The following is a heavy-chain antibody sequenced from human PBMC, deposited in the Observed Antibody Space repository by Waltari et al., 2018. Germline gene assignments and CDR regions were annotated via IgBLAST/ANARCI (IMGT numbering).Heavy chain of an antibody. D-gene: IGHD6-19*01. CDR1: GVTFSSYS. J-gene: IGHJ4*02. Sequence: EVQLVESGGGLVKPGGSLRLSCAASGVTFSSYSMNWVRQAPGKGLEWVSSISSSSSYIYYADSVKGRFTISRDNAKNSLYLQMNSLRAEDTAVYYCASIRMKIAVAGLGYFDYWGQGTLVTVSS. CDR3: ASIRMKIAVAGLGYFDY. V-gene: IGHV3-21*01. CDR2: ISSSSSYI.